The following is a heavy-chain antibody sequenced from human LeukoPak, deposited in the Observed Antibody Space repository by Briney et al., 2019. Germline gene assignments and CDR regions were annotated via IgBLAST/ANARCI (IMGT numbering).Heavy chain of an antibody. V-gene: IGHV3-23*01. CDR3: VQDSYAISSSGSTFAS. D-gene: IGHD2-2*01. Sequence: PGGSLRLSCAASGFTFSNYAMSWVRQAPGKGLEWVSLISGSGGSTYYADSVKGRFTISRDNAKNSLYLQMNSLRTEDMAVYYCVQDSYAISSSGSTFASWGQGTLVTVSS. CDR1: GFTFSNYA. J-gene: IGHJ4*02. CDR2: ISGSGGST.